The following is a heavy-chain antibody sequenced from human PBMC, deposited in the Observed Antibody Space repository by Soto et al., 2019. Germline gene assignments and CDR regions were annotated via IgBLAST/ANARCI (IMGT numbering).Heavy chain of an antibody. CDR2: IYGDNDK. J-gene: IGHJ4*02. V-gene: IGHV2-5*02. CDR3: ARCTLHDYGDYDPGTSHVFDS. Sequence: QITLKESGPSPVKPTQTLTVTCTFSGFSLSNSGVGVAWIRQPPGKALEWLALIYGDNDKRYSPSLKTRLTITKDTSKNQVVLTMTNMAPVDTATYYCARCTLHDYGDYDPGTSHVFDSWGQGTLVTVSS. D-gene: IGHD4-17*01. CDR1: GFSLSNSGVG.